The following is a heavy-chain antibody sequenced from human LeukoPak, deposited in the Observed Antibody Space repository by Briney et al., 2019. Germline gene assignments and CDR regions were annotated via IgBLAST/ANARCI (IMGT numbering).Heavy chain of an antibody. CDR1: GFTFDDYA. V-gene: IGHV3-9*01. D-gene: IGHD1-26*01. CDR2: ISWNSGSI. J-gene: IGHJ4*02. CDR3: ARDPNILMGANVHS. Sequence: PGRSLRLSCAASGFTFDDYAMHWVRQAPGKGLEWVSGISWNSGSIGYADSVKGRFTISRDNAKNSLYLQMDSLRAEDTAVYYCARDPNILMGANVHSWGQGTLVTVSS.